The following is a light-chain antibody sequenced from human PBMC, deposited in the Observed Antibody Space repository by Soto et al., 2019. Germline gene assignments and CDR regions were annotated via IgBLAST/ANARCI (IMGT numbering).Light chain of an antibody. V-gene: IGLV4-69*01. CDR1: SGHSSYA. J-gene: IGLJ1*01. Sequence: QSALTQSPSASASLGASVKLTCTLSSGHSSYAIAWHQQQPEKGPRYLMKLNSDGSHSKGDGIPDRFSGYSSGAERYLTISSIQSEDEAEYYCQTWGTGIHYVFGTGTKLTVL. CDR2: LNSDGSH. CDR3: QTWGTGIHYV.